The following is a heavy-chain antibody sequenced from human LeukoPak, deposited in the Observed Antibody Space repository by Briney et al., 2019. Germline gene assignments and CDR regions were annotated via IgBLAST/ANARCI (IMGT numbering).Heavy chain of an antibody. J-gene: IGHJ3*02. Sequence: GGSLRLSCAASGFTVSSNYMSWVRQAPGKGLEWVSGINWDGGSTGYADSVKGRFTISRDNAKNSLYLQMNSLRAEDTALYHCARVWGSSAFDIWGQGTMVTVSS. V-gene: IGHV3-20*01. CDR2: INWDGGST. D-gene: IGHD7-27*01. CDR3: ARVWGSSAFDI. CDR1: GFTVSSNY.